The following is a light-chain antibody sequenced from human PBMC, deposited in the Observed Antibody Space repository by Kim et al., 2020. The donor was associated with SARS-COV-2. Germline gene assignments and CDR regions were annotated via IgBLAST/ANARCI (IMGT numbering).Light chain of an antibody. CDR3: AAWDDSLNGPGYV. CDR2: SNN. CDR1: SSNIGSNT. Sequence: QLVLTQPPSASGTPGQRVTISCSGSSSNIGSNTVNWYQQLPGTAPKLLIYSNNQRPSGVPDRFSGSKSGTSASLAISGLQSEDEADYYCAAWDDSLNGPGYVFGTGTKVTVL. J-gene: IGLJ1*01. V-gene: IGLV1-44*01.